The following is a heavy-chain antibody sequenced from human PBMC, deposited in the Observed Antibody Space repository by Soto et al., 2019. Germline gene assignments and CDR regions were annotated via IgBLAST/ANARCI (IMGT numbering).Heavy chain of an antibody. CDR1: GFTFSSYN. Sequence: QVQLVESGGGVVQPGRSLRLSCAASGFTFSSYNLHWVRQAPGKGLEWVALISDEVTKTHYADSVKGRFTISRDNSKSTMYLQMNSLRAEDTAVYYCARTTAVAGTPDFDYWGQGTLVTVSS. D-gene: IGHD6-19*01. CDR3: ARTTAVAGTPDFDY. J-gene: IGHJ4*02. V-gene: IGHV3-30-3*01. CDR2: ISDEVTKT.